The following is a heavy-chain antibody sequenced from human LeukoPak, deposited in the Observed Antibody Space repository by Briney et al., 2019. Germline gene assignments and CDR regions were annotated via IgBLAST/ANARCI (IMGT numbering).Heavy chain of an antibody. CDR1: GYTFTSYD. J-gene: IGHJ3*02. D-gene: IGHD2-21*01. CDR2: MNPNSGNT. CDR3: ARYSGVSNLPLFDI. V-gene: IGHV1-8*01. Sequence: GASVKVSCKASGYTFTSYDINWVRQAPGQGLEWMGWMNPNSGNTDCAQKFQGRVIMTRNTSISTAYMELSRLRSDDTAVYYCARYSGVSNLPLFDIWGQGTMVTVSS.